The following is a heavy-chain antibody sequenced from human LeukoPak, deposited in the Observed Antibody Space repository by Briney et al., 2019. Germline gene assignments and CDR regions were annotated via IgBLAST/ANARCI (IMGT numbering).Heavy chain of an antibody. D-gene: IGHD3-22*01. Sequence: EPSETLSLTCAVYGAALSEYSWSWIRQSPGKGLEWIGEVAHKGPTVYSPTLNRKYNPSFKSRVTMSVDPSKNQFSLKLTSVTVADTATYYCVRQGTNSGYYLLDYWGQGHLVIVSS. CDR3: VRQGTNSGYYLLDY. CDR1: GAALSEYS. J-gene: IGHJ4*02. CDR2: VAHKGPTVYSPTLNR. V-gene: IGHV4-34*01.